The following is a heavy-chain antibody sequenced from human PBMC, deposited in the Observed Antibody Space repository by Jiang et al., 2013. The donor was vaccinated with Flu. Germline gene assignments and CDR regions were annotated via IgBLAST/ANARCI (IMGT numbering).Heavy chain of an antibody. V-gene: IGHV3-21*01. CDR3: ARDRPRGYYYYYGMDV. J-gene: IGHJ6*04. D-gene: IGHD3-10*01. CDR2: ISSSSSYI. CDR1: GFTFSSYS. Sequence: VQLVESGGGLVKPGGSLRLSCAASGFTFSSYSMNWVRQAPGKGLEWVSSISSSSSYIYYADSVKGRFTISRDNAKNSLYLQMNSLRAEDTAVYYCARDRPRGYYYYYGMDVWGKGTTVTVSS.